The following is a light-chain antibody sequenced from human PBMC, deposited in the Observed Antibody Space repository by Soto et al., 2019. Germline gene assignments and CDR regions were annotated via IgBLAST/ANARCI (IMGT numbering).Light chain of an antibody. Sequence: QSALTQPASMSGSPGQSITISCTGTGSNVGGYNYVSWYQQHPGKAPKLMIYEVTNRPSGVSHRFSGPNSGNTASLTISGLQPEDEADYYCSSFTSSSTLPYVFGTGTKVTVL. CDR1: GSNVGGYNY. CDR3: SSFTSSSTLPYV. CDR2: EVT. V-gene: IGLV2-14*01. J-gene: IGLJ1*01.